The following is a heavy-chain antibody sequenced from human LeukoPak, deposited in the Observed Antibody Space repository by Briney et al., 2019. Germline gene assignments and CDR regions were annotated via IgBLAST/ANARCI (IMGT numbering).Heavy chain of an antibody. CDR1: GGTFSSYA. Sequence: GASVKVSCKASGGTFSSYAISWVRQAPGQGLEWMGGSIPIFGTANYAQKFQGRVTITTDESTSTAYMELSSLRSEDTAVYYCARAGTPRGLPYYYYMDVWGKGTTVTVSS. CDR2: SIPIFGTA. J-gene: IGHJ6*03. CDR3: ARAGTPRGLPYYYYMDV. D-gene: IGHD3-10*01. V-gene: IGHV1-69*05.